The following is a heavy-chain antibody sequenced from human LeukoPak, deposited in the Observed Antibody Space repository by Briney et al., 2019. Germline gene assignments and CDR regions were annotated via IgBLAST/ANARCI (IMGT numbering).Heavy chain of an antibody. V-gene: IGHV4-59*08. Sequence: SETLSLTCTVSGGSISSYYWSWIRQPPGKGLEWIGYIYYSGSTNYDPSLKSRVTISVDTSKNQFSLKLSSVTAADTAVYYCARQLGYSYGNDYWGQGTLVTVSS. D-gene: IGHD5-18*01. CDR1: GGSISSYY. J-gene: IGHJ4*02. CDR3: ARQLGYSYGNDY. CDR2: IYYSGST.